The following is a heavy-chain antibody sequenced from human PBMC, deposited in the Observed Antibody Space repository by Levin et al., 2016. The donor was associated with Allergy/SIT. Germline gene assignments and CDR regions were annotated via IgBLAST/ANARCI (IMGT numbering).Heavy chain of an antibody. J-gene: IGHJ3*02. D-gene: IGHD2-2*01. CDR2: IYYSGST. CDR3: ASQEVPAAINAFDI. CDR1: GGSISRSSHY. Sequence: SETLSLTCTVSGGSISRSSHYWGWIRQPPGKGLEWIGSIYYSGSTYYNPSLKSRVTISADTSKNQFSVKLSSVTAADTAVFYCASQEVPAAINAFDIWGRGTMVTVSS. V-gene: IGHV4-39*01.